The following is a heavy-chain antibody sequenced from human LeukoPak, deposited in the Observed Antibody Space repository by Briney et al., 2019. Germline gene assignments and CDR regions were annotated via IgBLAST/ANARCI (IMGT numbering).Heavy chain of an antibody. V-gene: IGHV1-46*01. CDR3: ARGAIVVVPAATEYYFDY. J-gene: IGHJ4*02. CDR2: INPSGGST. D-gene: IGHD2-2*01. CDR1: GYTFTSYY. Sequence: ASVKVSCKASGYTFTSYYMHWVRQAPGQGLEWMGIINPSGGSTSYAQKFQGRVTMTRDMSTSTVYMELSSLRSEDTAVYYCARGAIVVVPAATEYYFDYWGQGTLVTVSS.